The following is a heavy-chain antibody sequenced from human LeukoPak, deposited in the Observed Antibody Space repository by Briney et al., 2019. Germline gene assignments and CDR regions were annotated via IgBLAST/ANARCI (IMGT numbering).Heavy chain of an antibody. V-gene: IGHV1-2*04. Sequence: ASVKVSCKASGYTFTGYYMHWVRQAPGQGLEWMGWINPNSGGTNYAQKFQGWVTMTRDTSISTAYMELSRLRSDDTAAYYCATLRDYYYGMDVWGQGTTVTVSS. J-gene: IGHJ6*02. CDR1: GYTFTGYY. CDR2: INPNSGGT. CDR3: ATLRDYYYGMDV.